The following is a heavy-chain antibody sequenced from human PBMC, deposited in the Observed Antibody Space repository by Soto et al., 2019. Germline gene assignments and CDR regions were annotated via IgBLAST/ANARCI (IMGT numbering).Heavy chain of an antibody. J-gene: IGHJ6*02. CDR3: ARQSVVLRFLEWLSHDGMDV. CDR1: GYSFTSYW. Sequence: ESLKISCKGSGYSFTSYWIGWVRQMPGKGLEWMGIIYPGDSDTRYSPSFQGQVTISADKSISTAYLQWSSLKASDTAMYYCARQSVVLRFLEWLSHDGMDVWGQGTTVTVSS. V-gene: IGHV5-51*01. D-gene: IGHD3-3*01. CDR2: IYPGDSDT.